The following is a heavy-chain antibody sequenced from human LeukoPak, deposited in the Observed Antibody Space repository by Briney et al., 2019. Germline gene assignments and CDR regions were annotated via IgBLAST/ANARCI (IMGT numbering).Heavy chain of an antibody. CDR1: RFTFSSSA. D-gene: IGHD1-26*01. V-gene: IGHV3-23*01. J-gene: IGHJ4*02. CDR3: AKGGSGNFPLDY. CDR2: ITYSGGST. Sequence: PGGSLRLSCAASRFTFSSSAMSWVRQAPGKGLEWVSGITYSGGSTYYADPVKGRFTISRDNSKNTLYLQMNSLRAEDTAAYYCAKGGSGNFPLDYWGQGTLVTVSS.